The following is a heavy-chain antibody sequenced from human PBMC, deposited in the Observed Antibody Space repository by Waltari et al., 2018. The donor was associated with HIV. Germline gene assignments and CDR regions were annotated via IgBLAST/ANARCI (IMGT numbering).Heavy chain of an antibody. D-gene: IGHD3-22*01. V-gene: IGHV3-21*01. J-gene: IGHJ4*02. CDR3: ARDNSDASGYKQ. Sequence: EVQLVDSGGGLVKPGGSLRLSCIVSGFSFSTYTMNWVRQAPGKGLEWVSSISSTSSYIYYTDSVKGRFTISRNNAKNSLYLQMNSLRAEDTAVYYCARDNSDASGYKQWGQGTLVTVSS. CDR2: ISSTSSYI. CDR1: GFSFSTYT.